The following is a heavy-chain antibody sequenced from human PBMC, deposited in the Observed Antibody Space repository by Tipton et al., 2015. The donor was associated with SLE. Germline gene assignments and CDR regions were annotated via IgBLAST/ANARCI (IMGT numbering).Heavy chain of an antibody. V-gene: IGHV3-48*03. D-gene: IGHD3-10*01. J-gene: IGHJ3*02. CDR3: ARDLMYDSGSYWAFDM. Sequence: FTFSRDNAKNSLYLQMNSLRAEDTAVYYCARDLMYDSGSYWAFDMWGQGTMVTVSS.